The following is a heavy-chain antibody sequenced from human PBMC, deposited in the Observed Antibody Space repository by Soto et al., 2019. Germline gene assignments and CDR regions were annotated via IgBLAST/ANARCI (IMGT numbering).Heavy chain of an antibody. CDR3: ARVARWSLPSGSRPNIGWFDP. D-gene: IGHD2-15*01. V-gene: IGHV4-31*03. CDR2: IYYSGST. J-gene: IGHJ5*02. CDR1: GGSISSGGYY. Sequence: SETLSLTCTVSGGSISSGGYYWSWIRQHPGKGLEWIGYIYYSGSTYYNPSLKSRVTISVDTSKNQFSLKLSSVTAADTAVYYCARVARWSLPSGSRPNIGWFDPWGQGTLVTVAS.